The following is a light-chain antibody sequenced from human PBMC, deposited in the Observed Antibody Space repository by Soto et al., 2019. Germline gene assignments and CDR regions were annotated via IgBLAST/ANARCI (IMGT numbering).Light chain of an antibody. CDR2: DVS. V-gene: IGLV2-8*01. CDR3: SSFAVGNTFV. J-gene: IGLJ1*01. CDR1: SSDVRNNNY. Sequence: QSALTQPPSASGSLGQSVTISCTGTSSDVRNNNYVSWYQQHPGKAPNLMISDVSKRPSGVPDRFSGSKSGNTASLTVSGLQAEDEADYYCSSFAVGNTFVFGTGTKFTVL.